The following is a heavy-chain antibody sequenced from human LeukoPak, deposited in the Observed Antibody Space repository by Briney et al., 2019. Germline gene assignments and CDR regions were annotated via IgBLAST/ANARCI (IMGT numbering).Heavy chain of an antibody. V-gene: IGHV3-23*01. CDR2: ILSSGTGT. J-gene: IGHJ4*02. CDR1: GFTFTTYA. CDR3: AKDVDSIGYYLDY. D-gene: IGHD3-22*01. Sequence: HSGGSLRLSCAASGFTFTTYAMSWVRQAPGKGLEWVSAILSSGTGTHYADSVEGRFTISRDNSKNTLYLQMNSLRAEDTALYYCAKDVDSIGYYLDYWGQGTLVTVSS.